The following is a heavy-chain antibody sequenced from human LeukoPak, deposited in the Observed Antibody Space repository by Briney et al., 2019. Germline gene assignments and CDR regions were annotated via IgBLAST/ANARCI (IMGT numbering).Heavy chain of an antibody. Sequence: PSETLSLTCTVSGDSVSSCYWSWIRQPAGKGMEWIGRFYIGGITNYNPSLKSRVTMSVDTSKNQFSLRLTSMTAADTAVYYCARVKPGGSSTSFDPWGQGTLVTVSS. CDR1: GDSVSSCY. CDR2: FYIGGIT. D-gene: IGHD2-15*01. CDR3: ARVKPGGSSTSFDP. V-gene: IGHV4-4*07. J-gene: IGHJ5*02.